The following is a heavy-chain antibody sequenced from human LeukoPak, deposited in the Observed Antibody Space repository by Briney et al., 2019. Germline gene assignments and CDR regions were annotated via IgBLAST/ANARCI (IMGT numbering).Heavy chain of an antibody. CDR1: GFTFSSYG. J-gene: IGHJ3*02. CDR3: AKGLARGYSYSYAFDI. CDR2: IWYDGSNK. V-gene: IGHV3-33*06. Sequence: GGSLRLSCAASGFTFSSYGMHWVRQAPGKGLEWVTVIWYDGSNKYYEDSVKGRFTISRDNSKNTLYLQMNSLRAEDTAVYYCAKGLARGYSYSYAFDIWGQGTMVTVSS. D-gene: IGHD5-18*01.